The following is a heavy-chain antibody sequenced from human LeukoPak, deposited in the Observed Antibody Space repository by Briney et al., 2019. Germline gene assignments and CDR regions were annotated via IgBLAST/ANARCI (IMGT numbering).Heavy chain of an antibody. J-gene: IGHJ3*02. Sequence: QSGGSLRLSCAPSGFTFADFGMSWVRQAPGKGLEWEANIKQDGSEKYYVDSVKGRFTISRDNAKNSLYLQMNSLRAEDTAVYYCARVTRAFDIWGQGTMVTVSS. CDR3: ARVTRAFDI. V-gene: IGHV3-7*01. CDR2: IKQDGSEK. D-gene: IGHD2-2*01. CDR1: GFTFADFG.